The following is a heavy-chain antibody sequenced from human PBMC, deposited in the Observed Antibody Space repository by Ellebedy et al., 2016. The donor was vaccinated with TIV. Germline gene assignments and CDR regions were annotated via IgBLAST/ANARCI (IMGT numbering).Heavy chain of an antibody. J-gene: IGHJ3*02. CDR1: GGSISSYY. Sequence: SETLSLXXTVSGGSISSYYWSWIRQPPGKGLEWIGYIYSSGSTNYNPSLKSRVTISVDTSKNQFSLKLSSVTAADTAVYYCARHWDFHDAFDIWGQGTMVTVSS. CDR2: IYSSGST. D-gene: IGHD1-26*01. CDR3: ARHWDFHDAFDI. V-gene: IGHV4-59*08.